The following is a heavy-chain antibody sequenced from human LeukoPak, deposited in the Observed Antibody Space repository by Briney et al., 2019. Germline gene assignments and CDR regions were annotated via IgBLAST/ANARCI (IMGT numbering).Heavy chain of an antibody. CDR3: ARDRRGHDAFEI. J-gene: IGHJ3*02. V-gene: IGHV1-2*02. CDR1: GYTFTGYY. Sequence: ASVKVSCKASGYTFTGYYMHWVRQAPGQGLEWMGWINPNGGDTNYLQKFQGRITMTRDTSISTAYMELSRLRSDDTAVYYCARDRRGHDAFEIWGQGTMVTVSS. CDR2: INPNGGDT. D-gene: IGHD2-15*01.